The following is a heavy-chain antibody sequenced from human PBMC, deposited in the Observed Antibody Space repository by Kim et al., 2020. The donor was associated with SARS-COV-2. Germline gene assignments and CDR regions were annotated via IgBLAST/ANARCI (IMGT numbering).Heavy chain of an antibody. V-gene: IGHV3-74*01. Sequence: GGSLRLSCAASGFTFSNHWMHCVRQAPGKGLVWVSRLNLDGSTRDYADSVKGRFTISRDNAKNTLFLQMNSLRSEDTAVYYCVREGRAASGYYFDNWGQGTLVTVSS. J-gene: IGHJ4*02. D-gene: IGHD6-13*01. CDR3: VREGRAASGYYFDN. CDR2: LNLDGSTR. CDR1: GFTFSNHW.